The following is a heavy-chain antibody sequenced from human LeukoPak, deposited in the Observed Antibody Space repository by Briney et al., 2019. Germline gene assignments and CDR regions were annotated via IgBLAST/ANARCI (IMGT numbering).Heavy chain of an antibody. CDR2: MNPNSGNT. V-gene: IGHV1-8*02. J-gene: IGHJ6*03. Sequence: GASVKVSCKASGYTFTSYDINWVRQATGQGLEWMGWMNPNSGNTGYAQKFQGRVTMTRDMSTSTVYMELSSLRSEDTAVYYCARNSPDSSDYYISYYSYMDVWGKGTTVTVSS. D-gene: IGHD3-22*01. CDR1: GYTFTSYD. CDR3: ARNSPDSSDYYISYYSYMDV.